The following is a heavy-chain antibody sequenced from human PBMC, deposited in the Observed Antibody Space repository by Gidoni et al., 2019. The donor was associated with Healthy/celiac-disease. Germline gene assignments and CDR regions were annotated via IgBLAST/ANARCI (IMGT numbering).Heavy chain of an antibody. J-gene: IGHJ6*02. Sequence: QVQLVQSGAEVKKPGASVKVSCKASGYTFTSDAMHWVRQAPGQRLEWMGWINAGNGNTKYAQKFQGRVTITRDTSASTAYMELSSLRSEDTAVYYCARGEIAATYYYYGMDVWGQGTTVTVSS. V-gene: IGHV1-3*01. CDR2: INAGNGNT. CDR1: GYTFTSDA. D-gene: IGHD6-25*01. CDR3: ARGEIAATYYYYGMDV.